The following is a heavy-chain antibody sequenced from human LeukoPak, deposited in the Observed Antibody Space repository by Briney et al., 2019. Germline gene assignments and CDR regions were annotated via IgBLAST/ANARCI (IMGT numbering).Heavy chain of an antibody. D-gene: IGHD2-15*01. CDR3: ARYHRYEGDHNWFGP. CDR2: IYTSGST. Sequence: SQTLSLTCTVSGGSISSGSYYWSWIRQPAGKGLEWIGRIYTSGSTNYNPSLKSRVTISVDTSKNQFSLKLSSVTAADTAVYYCARYHRYEGDHNWFGPWGQGTLVTVSS. CDR1: GGSISSGSYY. J-gene: IGHJ5*02. V-gene: IGHV4-61*02.